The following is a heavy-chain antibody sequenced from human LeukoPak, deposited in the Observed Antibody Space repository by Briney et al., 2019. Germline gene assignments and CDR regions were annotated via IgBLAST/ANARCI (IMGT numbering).Heavy chain of an antibody. D-gene: IGHD6-6*01. CDR3: ARCSSSSGLAYYYYYMDV. Sequence: SVRVSCKASGGTFSSYAISWVRQAPGQGLEWMGGIIPIFGTANYAQKFQGRVTITADGSTSTAYMELSSLRSEDTAVYYCARCSSSSGLAYYYYYMDVWGKGTTVTVSS. CDR1: GGTFSSYA. J-gene: IGHJ6*03. CDR2: IIPIFGTA. V-gene: IGHV1-69*13.